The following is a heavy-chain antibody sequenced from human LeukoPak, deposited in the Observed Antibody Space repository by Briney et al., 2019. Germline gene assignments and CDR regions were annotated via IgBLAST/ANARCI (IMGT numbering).Heavy chain of an antibody. V-gene: IGHV4-30-2*01. Sequence: PSETLSLTCAVSGGSISSGGHSWSWIRQPPGKGLEWFGYISHSGSTYYNPSLKSRVTISVDRSKNQFSLKLSSVTAADTAVYYCARGFKRYYYGSSGANWFDPWGQGTLVTVSS. CDR3: ARGFKRYYYGSSGANWFDP. D-gene: IGHD3-22*01. J-gene: IGHJ5*02. CDR2: ISHSGST. CDR1: GGSISSGGHS.